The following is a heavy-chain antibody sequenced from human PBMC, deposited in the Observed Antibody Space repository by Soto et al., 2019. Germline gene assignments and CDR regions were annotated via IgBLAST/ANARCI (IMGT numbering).Heavy chain of an antibody. J-gene: IGHJ6*02. V-gene: IGHV3-7*03. CDR3: ARGHYGMDV. CDR1: GFTFSSSW. CDR2: MNQDGSEK. Sequence: ESGGGLVQPGGSLRLSCAASGFTFSSSWMSWVRQAPGEGLEWVANMNQDGSEKTYADSGKGRFTISRDNAKNSVYLEMNSLRVEDTAVYYCARGHYGMDVWGQGTTVTVSS.